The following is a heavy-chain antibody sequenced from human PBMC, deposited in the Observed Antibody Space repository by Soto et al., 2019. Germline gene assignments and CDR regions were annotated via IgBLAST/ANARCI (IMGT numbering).Heavy chain of an antibody. CDR1: GFTFSSYS. CDR2: ISSSSSTI. J-gene: IGHJ3*02. CDR3: ARIMATIGLAAFDI. V-gene: IGHV3-48*02. D-gene: IGHD5-12*01. Sequence: EVQLVESGGGLVQPRGSLRLSCAASGFTFSSYSMNWVRQAPGKGLEWVSYISSSSSTIYYADSVKGRFTISRDNAKNSLYLQMNSLRDEDTAVYYCARIMATIGLAAFDIWGQGTMVTVSS.